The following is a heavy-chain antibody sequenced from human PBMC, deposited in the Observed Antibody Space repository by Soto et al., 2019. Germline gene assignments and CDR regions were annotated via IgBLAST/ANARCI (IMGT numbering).Heavy chain of an antibody. Sequence: QVQLVQSGAEMKKPGASVKVSCKGSGYTFTSYGISWVRQAPGQGLEWMGWISAYNGNTNYAEKLQGRVTMTTDTSTSTAYMELRSLRSDDTAVYYCATLYDFWSGYPPYVYHGKDVWGQGTTVTVSS. CDR2: ISAYNGNT. D-gene: IGHD3-3*01. CDR3: ATLYDFWSGYPPYVYHGKDV. V-gene: IGHV1-18*01. J-gene: IGHJ6*02. CDR1: GYTFTSYG.